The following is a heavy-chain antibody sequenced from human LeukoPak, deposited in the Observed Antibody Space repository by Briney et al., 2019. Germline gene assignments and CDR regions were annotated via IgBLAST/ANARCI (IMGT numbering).Heavy chain of an antibody. CDR1: GFTFSSYA. CDR2: ISYDGSNK. Sequence: PGRSLRLSCAASGFTFSSYAMHWVRQAPGKGLEWEAVISYDGSNKYYADSVKGRFTISRDNSKNTLYLQMNSLRAEDTAVYYCARAAYSYDYGGFDPWGQGTLVTVSS. CDR3: ARAAYSYDYGGFDP. D-gene: IGHD5-18*01. V-gene: IGHV3-30*04. J-gene: IGHJ5*02.